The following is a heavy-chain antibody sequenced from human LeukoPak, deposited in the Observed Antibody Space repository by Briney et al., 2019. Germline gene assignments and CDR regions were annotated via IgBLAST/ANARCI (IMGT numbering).Heavy chain of an antibody. Sequence: ASVKVSRKASGYIFTTYAMNWVRQAPGQGLEWMGWINPNSGGTNYAQKLQGRVTMTTDTSTSTAYMELRSLRSDDTAVYYCAREVQQLYFDYWGQGTLVTVSS. CDR3: AREVQQLYFDY. J-gene: IGHJ4*02. D-gene: IGHD6-13*01. V-gene: IGHV1-18*01. CDR2: INPNSGGT. CDR1: GYIFTTYA.